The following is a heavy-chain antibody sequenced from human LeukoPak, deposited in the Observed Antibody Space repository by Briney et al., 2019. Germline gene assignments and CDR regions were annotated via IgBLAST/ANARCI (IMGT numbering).Heavy chain of an antibody. CDR1: GFIFSSYA. CDR2: VSGYGDVT. D-gene: IGHD2-21*01. J-gene: IGHJ3*02. Sequence: PGGSLRLSCAASGFIFSSYAMNWVRQAPGKGLEWVSGVSGYGDVTYYADSVKGRFTISRDNSKNTLYLQMSSLRAEDTAVYYCAKGGIPSAFDIGGQGTMVTVSS. V-gene: IGHV3-23*01. CDR3: AKGGIPSAFDI.